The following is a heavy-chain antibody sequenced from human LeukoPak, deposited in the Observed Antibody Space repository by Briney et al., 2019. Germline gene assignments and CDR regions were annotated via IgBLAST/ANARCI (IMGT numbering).Heavy chain of an antibody. V-gene: IGHV3-30*02. CDR1: GFTFSSYG. Sequence: QSGGSLRLSRAASGFTFSSYGMHWVRQAPGKGLEWVAFIRYDRRNQYYADSVKGRFTISRDNSKNTLYLQMNSLRAEDTAVYYCAKNPPRRKASDYWGQGTLVTVSS. CDR2: IRYDRRNQ. J-gene: IGHJ4*02. CDR3: AKNPPRRKASDY.